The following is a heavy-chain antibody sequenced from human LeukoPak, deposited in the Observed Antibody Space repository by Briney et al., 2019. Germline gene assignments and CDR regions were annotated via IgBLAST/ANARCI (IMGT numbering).Heavy chain of an antibody. J-gene: IGHJ2*01. CDR3: ARVGDGDYKWYFDL. Sequence: SQTLSLTCAISGGSVSSNSAAWNWIRQSPSRGLEWPGRTYYRSKWYNDYAVSVKSRITINTDTSKDQFSLQLNSVTPEDTAVYYCARVGDGDYKWYFDLWGRGTLVTVSS. D-gene: IGHD4-17*01. CDR1: GGSVSSNSAA. CDR2: TYYRSKWYN. V-gene: IGHV6-1*01.